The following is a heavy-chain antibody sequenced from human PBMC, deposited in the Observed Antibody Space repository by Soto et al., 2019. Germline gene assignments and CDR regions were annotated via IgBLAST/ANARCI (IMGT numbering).Heavy chain of an antibody. CDR1: VGSISSCGYY. D-gene: IGHD1-7*01. J-gene: IGHJ6*02. V-gene: IGHV4-31*03. CDR3: ARGTGTTKNYYYGMDV. Sequence: SETLSLTCTVSVGSISSCGYYWSWIRQHPGKGLEWIGYIYYSGSTYYNPSLKSRVTISVDTSKNQFSLKLSSVTAADTAVYYCARGTGTTKNYYYGMDVWGQGTTVTVSS. CDR2: IYYSGST.